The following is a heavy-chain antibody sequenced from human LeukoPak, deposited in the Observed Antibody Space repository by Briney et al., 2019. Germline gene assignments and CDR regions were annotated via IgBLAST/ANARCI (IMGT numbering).Heavy chain of an antibody. CDR1: GGTFSSYA. D-gene: IGHD3-16*01. CDR3: ARGRVYDYVWGSYQTAAILGFGY. Sequence: SVKVSCKASGGTFSSYAISWVRQAPGQGLEWMGGIIPIFGTANYAQKFQGRVTITADKSTSTAYMELSSLRSEDTAVYYCARGRVYDYVWGSYQTAAILGFGYWGQGTLVTVSS. V-gene: IGHV1-69*06. CDR2: IIPIFGTA. J-gene: IGHJ4*02.